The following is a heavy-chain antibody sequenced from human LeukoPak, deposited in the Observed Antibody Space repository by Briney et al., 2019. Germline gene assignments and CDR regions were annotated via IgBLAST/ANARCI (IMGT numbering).Heavy chain of an antibody. Sequence: GGSLRLSCAASGNYWMHWVRQVPGKGLVWVSHINSDGSWTSYADSVKGRFTISKDNAKNTVYLQMNSLRAEDTAVYYCARDAVDTANAVWGQGTTVTVSS. CDR3: ARDAVDTANAV. J-gene: IGHJ6*02. D-gene: IGHD5-18*01. CDR1: GNYW. CDR2: INSDGSWT. V-gene: IGHV3-74*01.